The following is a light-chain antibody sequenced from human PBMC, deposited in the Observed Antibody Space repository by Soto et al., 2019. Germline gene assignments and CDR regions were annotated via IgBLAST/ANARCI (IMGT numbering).Light chain of an antibody. CDR3: QKYNNVPWT. CDR1: QGISHY. V-gene: IGKV1-27*01. CDR2: AAS. J-gene: IGKJ1*01. Sequence: DIQMTQSPSSLSASVGDRVTITCRASQGISHYVAWYQQKPGKVPKLLIYAASTLQPGVPPRFSGSGSGTDFTLTITSLQPEDVAAYYCQKYNNVPWTFGQGTKVEIK.